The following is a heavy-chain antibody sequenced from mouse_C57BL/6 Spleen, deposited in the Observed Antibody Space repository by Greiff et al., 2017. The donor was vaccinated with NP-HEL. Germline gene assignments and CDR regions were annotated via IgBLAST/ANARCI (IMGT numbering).Heavy chain of an antibody. CDR2: INPSTGGT. D-gene: IGHD1-1*01. CDR3: ARSYYYGSSSFAY. CDR1: GYSFTGYY. Sequence: VQLKQSGPELVKPGASVKISCKASGYSFTGYYMNWVKQSPEKSLEWIGEINPSTGGTTYNQKFKAKATLTVDKSSSTAYMQLKSLTSEDSAVYYCARSYYYGSSSFAYWGQGTLVTVSA. J-gene: IGHJ3*01. V-gene: IGHV1-42*01.